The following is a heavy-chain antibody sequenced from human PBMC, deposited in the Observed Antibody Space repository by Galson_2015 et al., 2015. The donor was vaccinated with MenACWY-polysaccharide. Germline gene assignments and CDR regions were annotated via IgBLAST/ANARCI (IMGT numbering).Heavy chain of an antibody. CDR2: VSGSGSST. Sequence: SLRLSCAASGFTFSSYAMSWVRQAPGKGLEWVSTVSGSGSSTYYADSVKGRFTISRDNSKNTLYLQMGSLRAEDTAVYCCAKVAVAGPMSFFDYWGQGTLATVSS. D-gene: IGHD6-19*01. V-gene: IGHV3-23*01. CDR1: GFTFSSYA. J-gene: IGHJ4*02. CDR3: AKVAVAGPMSFFDY.